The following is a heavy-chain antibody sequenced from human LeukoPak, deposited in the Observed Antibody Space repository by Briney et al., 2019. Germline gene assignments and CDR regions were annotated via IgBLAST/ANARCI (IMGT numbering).Heavy chain of an antibody. J-gene: IGHJ6*02. CDR3: ARGLTYYYGMDV. V-gene: IGHV2-70*11. CDR1: GFSLTTSGMF. Sequence: SGPTVVNPTQTLTRTCTVSGFSLTTSGMFVSWIRQPPGEAMEWLARIDWDDDKYYSTSLKTRLTISKDTSKNQVVLTMANMDPVDTATYYCARGLTYYYGMDVWGQGTTVTVSS. CDR2: IDWDDDK.